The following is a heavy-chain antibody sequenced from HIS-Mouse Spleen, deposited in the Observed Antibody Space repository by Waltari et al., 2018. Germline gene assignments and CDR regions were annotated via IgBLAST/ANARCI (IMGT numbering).Heavy chain of an antibody. J-gene: IGHJ3*02. V-gene: IGHV3-23*01. CDR2: IRGSGGST. D-gene: IGHD3-10*01. CDR1: GFTFSSYA. Sequence: EVQLLESGGGLVQPGGSLRLSCAASGFTFSSYAISWFRQAPGKGLEWVSAIRGSGGSTYYADSVKGRFTISRDNSKNTLYLQMNSLRAEDTAVYYCAKDDTPGSGSYYDAFDIWGQGTMVTVSS. CDR3: AKDDTPGSGSYYDAFDI.